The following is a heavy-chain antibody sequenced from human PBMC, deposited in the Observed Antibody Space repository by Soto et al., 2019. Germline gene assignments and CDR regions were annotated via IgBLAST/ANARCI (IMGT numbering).Heavy chain of an antibody. CDR1: GFTFSDYY. Sequence: QVQLVESGGGLVKPAGSLRLSCAASGFTFSDYYMSWLRQAPGQGLEWVSYISTSGSTINYSDSVKGRFTISRDNAKNSLYLQTNSLRAEHTAVYYCARVSPPPDYWGQGTLVTVPS. CDR2: ISTSGSTI. J-gene: IGHJ4*02. CDR3: ARVSPPPDY. V-gene: IGHV3-11*01.